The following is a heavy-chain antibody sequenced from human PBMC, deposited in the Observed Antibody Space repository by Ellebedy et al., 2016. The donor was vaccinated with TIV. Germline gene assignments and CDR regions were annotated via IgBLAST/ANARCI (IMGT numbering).Heavy chain of an antibody. V-gene: IGHV3-15*01. J-gene: IGHJ4*02. CDR1: GFTFSYAW. D-gene: IGHD6-19*01. CDR3: VTDAIIVSGTGAFDY. CDR2: IKPKSDAEKT. Sequence: GESLKISCATSGFTFSYAWMNWVRQAPGRGLEWVGRIKPKSDAEKTDYAAPVKGRFTISRDDSKNMLFLQMNSLKTEDSAVYYCVTDAIIVSGTGAFDYWGKGTLVTASS.